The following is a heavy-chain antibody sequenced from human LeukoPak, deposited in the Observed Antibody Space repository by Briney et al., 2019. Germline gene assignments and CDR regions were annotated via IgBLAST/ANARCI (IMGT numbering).Heavy chain of an antibody. V-gene: IGHV4-34*01. Sequence: PSETLSLTCAVYGGSFSGYYWSWIRQPPGKGLEWIGEINHSGSTNYNPSLKSRVTISVDTSKNQFSLKLSSVTAADTAVYYCARLIRGQWQRFDYWGQGTLVTDSS. J-gene: IGHJ4*02. D-gene: IGHD6-19*01. CDR1: GGSFSGYY. CDR3: ARLIRGQWQRFDY. CDR2: INHSGST.